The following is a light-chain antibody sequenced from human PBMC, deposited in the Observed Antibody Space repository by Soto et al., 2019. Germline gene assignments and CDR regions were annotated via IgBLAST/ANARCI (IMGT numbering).Light chain of an antibody. CDR1: QSVSSSY. J-gene: IGKJ2*01. CDR3: QQYGNSRHT. CDR2: GAS. V-gene: IGKV3-20*01. Sequence: EIWLTQSPGTLSLSPGERATLSCWASQSVSSSYLAWYQQKPGQAPRLLIYGASSRATGIPERLSGSGYGTDLTITISRMETEDFEVYYCQQYGNSRHTFGQGTKVDI.